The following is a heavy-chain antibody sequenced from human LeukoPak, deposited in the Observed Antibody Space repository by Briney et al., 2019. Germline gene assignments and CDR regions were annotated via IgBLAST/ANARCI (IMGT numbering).Heavy chain of an antibody. J-gene: IGHJ4*02. D-gene: IGHD3-22*01. Sequence: GGSLRLSCAASGFTVSSNYMSWVRQAPGKGLEWVSAIYSGGSTYYAASVKGRFTISRDNSKNTLYLQMNSVRAEETAVYYCAQVVITTDYWGQGTLVTVSS. V-gene: IGHV3-66*01. CDR2: IYSGGST. CDR1: GFTVSSNY. CDR3: AQVVITTDY.